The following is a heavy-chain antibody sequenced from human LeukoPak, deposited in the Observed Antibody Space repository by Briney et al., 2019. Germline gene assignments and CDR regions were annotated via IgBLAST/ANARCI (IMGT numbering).Heavy chain of an antibody. CDR3: AGINYADTSGAFDI. CDR1: GFTFSSYS. V-gene: IGHV3-21*01. D-gene: IGHD4-17*01. J-gene: IGHJ3*02. CDR2: ISSSSAYI. Sequence: GGSLRLSCAASGFTFSSYSMNWVRHAPGKGLEWVSSISSSSAYIDYADSVKGRFTISRDNAKRSLSLQMNSVTGKDTVVYYCAGINYADTSGAFDIWGQGTMLTVSS.